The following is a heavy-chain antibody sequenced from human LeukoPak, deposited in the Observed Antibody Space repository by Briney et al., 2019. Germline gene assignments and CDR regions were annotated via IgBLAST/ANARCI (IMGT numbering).Heavy chain of an antibody. V-gene: IGHV1-2*02. J-gene: IGHJ6*03. D-gene: IGHD3-10*01. CDR3: ARGEDITMVRGVIHYYYMDV. CDR1: GYTFTGYY. Sequence: ASVKVSCKASGYTFTGYYMHWVRQAPGQGLEWMGWINPNSGGTNYAQKFQGRVTMTRDTSISTAYMELSRLRADGTAVYYCARGEDITMVRGVIHYYYMDVWGKGTTVAISS. CDR2: INPNSGGT.